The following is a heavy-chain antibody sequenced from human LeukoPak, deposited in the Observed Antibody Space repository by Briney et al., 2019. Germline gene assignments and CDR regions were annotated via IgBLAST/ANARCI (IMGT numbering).Heavy chain of an antibody. J-gene: IGHJ4*02. CDR1: GGSFSGYY. CDR2: ISHSGST. CDR3: ARGGTYYDFWSGYYTDPHFDY. V-gene: IGHV4-34*01. D-gene: IGHD3-3*01. Sequence: SETLSLTCAVYGGSFSGYYWSWIRQPPGKGLEWIGEISHSGSTNYNPSLKSRVTISVDTSKNQFSLKLSSVTAADTAVYYCARGGTYYDFWSGYYTDPHFDYWGQGTLVTVSS.